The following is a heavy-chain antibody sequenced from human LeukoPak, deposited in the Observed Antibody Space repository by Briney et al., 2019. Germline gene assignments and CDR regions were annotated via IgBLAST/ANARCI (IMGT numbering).Heavy chain of an antibody. CDR2: IRQDGSEK. J-gene: IGHJ3*01. D-gene: IGHD3-10*01. V-gene: IGHV3-7*05. Sequence: GGSLRLSCAASGFIFRSYWMTWVRQAPGKGLEWVANIRQDGSEKYHVDPVKGRFTISRDNAKNSLYLQMNSLRAEDTAVYYCARDARGDGFDLWGQGTMVTVSS. CDR3: ARDARGDGFDL. CDR1: GFIFRSYW.